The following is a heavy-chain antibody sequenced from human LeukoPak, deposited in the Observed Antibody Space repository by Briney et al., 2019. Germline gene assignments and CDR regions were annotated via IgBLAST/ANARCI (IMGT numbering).Heavy chain of an antibody. D-gene: IGHD2-21*02. CDR1: RYSISSGYY. CDR3: ARVYLVVTDDAFDI. J-gene: IGHJ3*02. Sequence: SETLSLTCSVSRYSISSGYYWAWIRQPPGKGLEWIGSIYHSGSAYYNASLKSRVTISVDTSKNQFSLKLSSVTAADTAVYYCARVYLVVTDDAFDIWGQGTMVTVSS. CDR2: IYHSGSA. V-gene: IGHV4-38-2*02.